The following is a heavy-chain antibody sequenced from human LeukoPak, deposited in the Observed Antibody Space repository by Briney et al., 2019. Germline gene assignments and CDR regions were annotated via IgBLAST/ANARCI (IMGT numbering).Heavy chain of an antibody. D-gene: IGHD2-2*01. J-gene: IGHJ5*02. CDR2: SNPNSGGT. CDR1: GYTFTGYY. Sequence: GASVKVSCKASGYTFTGYYMHWVRQAPGQGLEWMGWSNPNSGGTNYAQKFQGRVTMTRDTSISTAYMELSRLRSDDTAVYYCARNRIIVVVPAAMGEFDPWGQGTLVTVPS. CDR3: ARNRIIVVVPAAMGEFDP. V-gene: IGHV1-2*02.